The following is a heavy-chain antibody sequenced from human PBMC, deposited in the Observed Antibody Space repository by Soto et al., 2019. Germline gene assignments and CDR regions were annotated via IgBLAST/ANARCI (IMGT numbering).Heavy chain of an antibody. Sequence: SETPSLTCTVSGDSITSSNSLRPWIRQPPGKGLEWIGTIFYSGSTYYNPSLKSRVTISVDTSKNQFSLRLLSVTAADTALYYCARRYGWLYFDYWGQGSLVTVSS. CDR3: ARRYGWLYFDY. J-gene: IGHJ4*02. D-gene: IGHD6-19*01. CDR2: IFYSGST. V-gene: IGHV4-39*01. CDR1: GDSITSSNSL.